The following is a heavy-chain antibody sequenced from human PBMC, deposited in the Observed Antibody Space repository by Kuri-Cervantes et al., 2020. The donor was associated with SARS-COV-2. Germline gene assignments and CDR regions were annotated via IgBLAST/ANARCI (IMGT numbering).Heavy chain of an antibody. CDR1: GYTFTSYA. D-gene: IGHD3-22*01. Sequence: ASVKVSCKASGYTFTSYAMNWVRQAPGQGLEWMGWINTNTGNPTYAQGFTGRFVFPLDTSVSTAYLQISSLKAEDTAVYYCARGLKSYYDSSGTKSLQHWGQGTLVTVSS. CDR2: INTNTGNP. CDR3: ARGLKSYYDSSGTKSLQH. J-gene: IGHJ1*01. V-gene: IGHV7-4-1*02.